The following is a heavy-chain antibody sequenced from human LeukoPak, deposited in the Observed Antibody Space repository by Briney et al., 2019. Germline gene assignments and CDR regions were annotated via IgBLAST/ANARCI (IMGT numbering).Heavy chain of an antibody. CDR2: IYSSGIT. J-gene: IGHJ4*02. Sequence: SETLSLTCTVSGGSISSGRYYWSWIRQPAGKTLEWIGRIYSSGITNYNPSLESRVTISVDTPKNQFSLKLSSVTAADTAVYYCAGDRAYYSDYWGQGTLVTVSS. D-gene: IGHD3-10*01. CDR3: AGDRAYYSDY. V-gene: IGHV4-61*02. CDR1: GGSISSGRYY.